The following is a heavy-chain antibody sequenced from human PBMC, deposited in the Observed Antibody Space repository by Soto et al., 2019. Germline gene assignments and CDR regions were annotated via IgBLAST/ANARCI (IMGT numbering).Heavy chain of an antibody. Sequence: ASVKVSCKASGYTFTGYYMHWVRQAPGQGLEWMGWINPNSGGTNYAQKFQGWVTMTRDTSISTAYMELSRLRSDDTAVYYCAREAVVVTATVGVWFDYWGQGTLVTVSS. J-gene: IGHJ4*02. D-gene: IGHD2-21*02. CDR2: INPNSGGT. CDR3: AREAVVVTATVGVWFDY. V-gene: IGHV1-2*04. CDR1: GYTFTGYY.